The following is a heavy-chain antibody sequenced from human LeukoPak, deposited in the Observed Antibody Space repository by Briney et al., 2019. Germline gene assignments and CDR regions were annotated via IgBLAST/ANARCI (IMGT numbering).Heavy chain of an antibody. D-gene: IGHD3-22*01. CDR3: ARGRKRYDSSGYYYFDY. V-gene: IGHV1-2*02. Sequence: ASVKVSCKASGYTFTGYYMHWVRQAPGQGLEWMGWINPNSGGTNYAQKFQGRVTMTRDTSISTAYMELSRLRSDDTAVYYCARGRKRYDSSGYYYFDYWGQGTLVTVSS. J-gene: IGHJ4*02. CDR1: GYTFTGYY. CDR2: INPNSGGT.